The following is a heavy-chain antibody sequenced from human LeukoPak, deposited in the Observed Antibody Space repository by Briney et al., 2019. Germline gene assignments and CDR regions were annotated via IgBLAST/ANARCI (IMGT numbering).Heavy chain of an antibody. CDR3: TRAVGFGELLSYYYYYYMDV. D-gene: IGHD3-10*01. J-gene: IGHJ6*03. CDR2: IRSKAYGGTT. V-gene: IGHV3-49*04. CDR1: GFTFGDYA. Sequence: GGSLRLSCTASGFTFGDYAMSWVRQAPGEGLEWVGFIRSKAYGGTTEYAASVKGRFTISRNDSKSIAYLQMNSLKTEDTAVYYCTRAVGFGELLSYYYYYYMDVWGKGTTVTISS.